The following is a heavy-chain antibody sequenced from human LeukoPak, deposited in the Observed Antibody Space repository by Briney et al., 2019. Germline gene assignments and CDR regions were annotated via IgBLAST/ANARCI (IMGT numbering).Heavy chain of an antibody. V-gene: IGHV3-23*01. CDR2: ISGSGGST. J-gene: IGHJ3*02. D-gene: IGHD3-10*01. CDR1: GFTFSSYA. CDR3: AKPFSVTMVRGVITGAFDI. Sequence: PGGSLRLSCAASGFTFSSYAMSWVRQPPGKGLEWVSDISGSGGSTYYADSVKGRFTISRDNSKNTLYLQMNSLRAEDTAVYYCAKPFSVTMVRGVITGAFDIWGQGTMVTVSS.